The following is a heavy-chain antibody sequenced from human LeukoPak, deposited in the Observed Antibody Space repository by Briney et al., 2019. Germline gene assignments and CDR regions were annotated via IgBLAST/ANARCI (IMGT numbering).Heavy chain of an antibody. CDR1: GGSFSGYY. D-gene: IGHD2-2*01. J-gene: IGHJ4*02. V-gene: IGHV4-34*01. Sequence: PSETLSLTCAVYGGSFSGYYWSWIRQPPGKGLEWIGEINHSGSTNYNPSLKSRVTISVDTSKNQFSLKLSSVTAADTAVYYCARARTRHFLLWGQGTLVTVSS. CDR2: INHSGST. CDR3: ARARTRHFLL.